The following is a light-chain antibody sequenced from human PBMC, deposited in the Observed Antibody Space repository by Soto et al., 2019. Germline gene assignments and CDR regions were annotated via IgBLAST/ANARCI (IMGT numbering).Light chain of an antibody. V-gene: IGKV3-11*01. CDR3: QQRSNWPRTWT. J-gene: IGKJ1*01. CDR2: GAS. Sequence: EILLTQSPATLALSPGDRPALPCRAGQSVSSNLAWYQQKPGQAPRLLIYGASTRATGIPARFSGSGSGTEFTLTISSLEPEDFAVYYCQQRSNWPRTWTFGQGTKVDIK. CDR1: QSVSSN.